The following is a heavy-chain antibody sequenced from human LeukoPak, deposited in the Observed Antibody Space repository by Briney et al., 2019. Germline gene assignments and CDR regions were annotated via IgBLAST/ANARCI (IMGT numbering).Heavy chain of an antibody. V-gene: IGHV3-30*18. Sequence: PGGSLRLSCAASGFTFSSYWMSWVRQAPGKGLEWVAVISYDGSNKYYADSVKGRFTISRDNSKNTLYLQMNSLRAEDTAVYYCAKAGLIDYYDSSGRLDYWGQGTLVTVSS. D-gene: IGHD3-22*01. J-gene: IGHJ4*02. CDR2: ISYDGSNK. CDR1: GFTFSSYW. CDR3: AKAGLIDYYDSSGRLDY.